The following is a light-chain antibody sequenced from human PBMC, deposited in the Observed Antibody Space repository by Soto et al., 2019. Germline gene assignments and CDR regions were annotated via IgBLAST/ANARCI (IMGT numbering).Light chain of an antibody. J-gene: IGLJ3*02. CDR3: SSFTDTGTVM. CDR2: DVS. CDR1: SSDVGAYHS. V-gene: IGLV2-14*03. Sequence: QSVLTQPASVSGSPGQSFTIPCTGSSSDVGAYHSVSWYQQHPGKAPKLIIFDVSNRPSGVSNRFSGSKSGNTASLTISGLQAEDEADYYCSSFTDTGTVMFGGVTKVTVL.